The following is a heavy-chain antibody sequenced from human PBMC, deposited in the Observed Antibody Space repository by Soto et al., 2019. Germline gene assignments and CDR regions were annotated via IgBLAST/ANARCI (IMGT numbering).Heavy chain of an antibody. D-gene: IGHD3-22*01. Sequence: PGGSLRLSCEVSGFTFSDFGLDWVRQAPGKGPEWVAIISHDGSKRFYADSVKGRFTISRDNSKNTLYLQMSSLRPEDTALYYCAKTATYVDGYDNTGYSSEDYWGHGTLVTVSS. CDR1: GFTFSDFG. CDR2: ISHDGSKR. CDR3: AKTATYVDGYDNTGYSSEDY. V-gene: IGHV3-30*18. J-gene: IGHJ4*01.